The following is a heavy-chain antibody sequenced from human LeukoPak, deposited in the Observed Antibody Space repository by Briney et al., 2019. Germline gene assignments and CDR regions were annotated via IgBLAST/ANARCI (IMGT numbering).Heavy chain of an antibody. V-gene: IGHV5-51*01. J-gene: IGHJ3*02. CDR1: GYSSTNYW. D-gene: IGHD6-19*01. Sequence: GESLKISCNSSGYSSTNYWIVWVRQMPGKGLESMGIIYPGDSDTRYSPSFQGQVTISADRSISTAYLQWSSLKASDTAMYYCARLGAVAGIDIWGQGTLVTVSS. CDR2: IYPGDSDT. CDR3: ARLGAVAGIDI.